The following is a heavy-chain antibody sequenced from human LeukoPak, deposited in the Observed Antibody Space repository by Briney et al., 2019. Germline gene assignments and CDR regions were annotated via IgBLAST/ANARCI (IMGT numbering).Heavy chain of an antibody. V-gene: IGHV3-21*01. J-gene: IGHJ4*02. CDR3: ARDRGQRGGYFDY. CDR2: ISSSSSYI. CDR1: GFTFSSYS. Sequence: GGSLRLSCAASGFTFSSYSMNWVRQAPGKGLEWVSSISSSSSYIYYADPVKGRFTISRDNAKNSLYLQMNSLRAEDTAVYYCARDRGQRGGYFDYWGQGTLVTVSS. D-gene: IGHD3-10*01.